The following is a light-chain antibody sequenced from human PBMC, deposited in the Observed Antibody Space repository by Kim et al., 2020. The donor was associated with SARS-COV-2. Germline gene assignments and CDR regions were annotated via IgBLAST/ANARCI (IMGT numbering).Light chain of an antibody. CDR1: RGHGSYI. J-gene: IGLJ3*02. CDR2: LEGSGSH. Sequence: SLKLTWTLSRGHGSYIIAGHQQQPGRAPRYLMKLEGSGSHNKGSGVPDGFSGSSSGAARNLAISNLQSEDEADYYCETWDSNTRVFGGGTQLTVL. CDR3: ETWDSNTRV. V-gene: IGLV4-60*03.